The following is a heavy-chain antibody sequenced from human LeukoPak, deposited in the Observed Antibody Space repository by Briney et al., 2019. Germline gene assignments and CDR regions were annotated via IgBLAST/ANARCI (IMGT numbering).Heavy chain of an antibody. CDR3: ALISYCTTVTCYYLDY. CDR2: ITTYNGDT. J-gene: IGHJ4*02. D-gene: IGHD2-8*01. V-gene: IGHV1-18*01. Sequence: GASVKVSCQTSGYTFTTYPINWVRQAPGQGLEWMGWITTYNGDTNYAQNLQGRVTMTADTSTSTAYMELRSLRSDDTAVYYCALISYCTTVTCYYLDYWGQGTLVTVSS. CDR1: GYTFTTYP.